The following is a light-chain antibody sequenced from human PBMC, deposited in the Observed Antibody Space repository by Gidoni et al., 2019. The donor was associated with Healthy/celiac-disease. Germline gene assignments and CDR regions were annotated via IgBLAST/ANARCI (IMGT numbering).Light chain of an antibody. CDR2: GKN. Sequence: SSELTQDPAVSVALGQTVRITCQGDSLRSSYASWYQQKPGQAPVLVIYGKNNRPSGIPDRFSGSSSGNTASLTITGDHAEDEADYYCNSRDSSGNHVVFGGGTKLTVL. CDR3: NSRDSSGNHVV. V-gene: IGLV3-19*01. CDR1: SLRSSY. J-gene: IGLJ2*01.